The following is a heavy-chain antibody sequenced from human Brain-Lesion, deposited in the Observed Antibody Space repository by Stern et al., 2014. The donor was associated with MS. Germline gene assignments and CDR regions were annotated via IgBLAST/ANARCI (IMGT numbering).Heavy chain of an antibody. J-gene: IGHJ4*02. CDR2: INRDGSDT. CDR1: GFNFSSYW. D-gene: IGHD3-16*01. V-gene: IGHV3-74*02. Sequence: VQLVESGGGLVQPGGSLRLSCAPSGFNFSSYWKHWLRQFPEKGLFWVSQINRDGSDTSYADSVKGRFSISRDNIRNMLYLRMNSLRAEDTAVYYCARGVGDYWGQGARVTVSS. CDR3: ARGVGDY.